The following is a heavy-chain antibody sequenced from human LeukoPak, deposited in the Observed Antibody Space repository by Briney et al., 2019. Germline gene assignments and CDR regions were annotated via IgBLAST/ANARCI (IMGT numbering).Heavy chain of an antibody. Sequence: ASVKVSCKASGYTFSSYAMNWVRQAPGQGLEWMGWINTNTGNPTYAQGFTGRFVFSLDTSVSTAYLQINSLKAEDTAVYYCARGNPFYYGSGSSGGDYWGQGTLVTVSS. V-gene: IGHV7-4-1*02. CDR2: INTNTGNP. D-gene: IGHD3-10*01. J-gene: IGHJ4*02. CDR1: GYTFSSYA. CDR3: ARGNPFYYGSGSSGGDY.